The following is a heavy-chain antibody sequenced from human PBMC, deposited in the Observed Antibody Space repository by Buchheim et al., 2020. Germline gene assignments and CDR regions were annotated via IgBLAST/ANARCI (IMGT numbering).Heavy chain of an antibody. J-gene: IGHJ4*02. CDR1: GFNFGDYA. CDR3: TSAFYGGFSWGYFDY. CDR2: IKSTPFGGTT. V-gene: IGHV3-49*03. D-gene: IGHD4-23*01. Sequence: EVQLVESGGGLVQPGRSLRLSCTTSGFNFGDYAMSWFRQAPGKGLEWVAFIKSTPFGGTTEYAASVKGRFAISRDDSKSIAYLQMNSLKTEDTAVYYCTSAFYGGFSWGYFDYWGQGTL.